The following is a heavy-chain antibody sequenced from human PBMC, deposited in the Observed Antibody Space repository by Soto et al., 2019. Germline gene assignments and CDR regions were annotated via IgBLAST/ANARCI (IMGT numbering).Heavy chain of an antibody. V-gene: IGHV1-46*03. D-gene: IGHD4-17*01. Sequence: ASVKVSCKASGYTFTSYYMHWVRQAPGQGLEWMGIINPSGGSTSYAQKFQGRVTMTRDTSTSTVYMELSSLRSEDTAVYYCASSPTVTTLDYWGQGTLVTVSS. CDR3: ASSPTVTTLDY. CDR1: GYTFTSYY. J-gene: IGHJ4*02. CDR2: INPSGGST.